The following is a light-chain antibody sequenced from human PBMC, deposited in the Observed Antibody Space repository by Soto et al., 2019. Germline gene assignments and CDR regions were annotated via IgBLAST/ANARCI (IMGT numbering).Light chain of an antibody. Sequence: EIVMTQSPATLSVSPGERATLSFRASQSVSGNLAWYQQKPGQAPRLLIYGASTRATGIPARFGGSGSGTEFTLTISSLQSEDFAVYYCQQYNNWPPLTFGGGTKVEIK. CDR1: QSVSGN. V-gene: IGKV3-15*01. CDR3: QQYNNWPPLT. CDR2: GAS. J-gene: IGKJ4*01.